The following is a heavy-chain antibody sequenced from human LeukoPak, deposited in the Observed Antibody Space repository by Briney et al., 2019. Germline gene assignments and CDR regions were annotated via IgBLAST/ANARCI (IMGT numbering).Heavy chain of an antibody. CDR2: IYYSGST. D-gene: IGHD1-26*01. CDR1: GGSISSYY. V-gene: IGHV4-59*08. CDR3: ARQWRELLGCWFDP. Sequence: SETLSLTCTVSGGSISSYYWSWIRQPPGKGLEWIGYIYYSGSTNYNPSLKSRVTISVDTSKNQFSLKLSSVTAADTAVYYCARQWRELLGCWFDPWGQGTLVTVSS. J-gene: IGHJ5*02.